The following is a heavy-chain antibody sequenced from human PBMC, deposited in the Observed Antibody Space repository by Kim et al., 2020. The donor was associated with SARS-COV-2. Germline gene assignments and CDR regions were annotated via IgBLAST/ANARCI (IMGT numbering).Heavy chain of an antibody. CDR3: AACTDYFGAGTYYMDS. V-gene: IGHV1-58*01. J-gene: IGHJ4*02. Sequence: SVKVSCKTSGFTFTNSALQWVRQARGQHLEWIGWIVVGSGSTNYAPSFHERVTISRDVSTGTAYMDLSNLAPEDTAVYYCAACTDYFGAGTYYMDSWGQGTLVTVSS. D-gene: IGHD3-10*01. CDR1: GFTFTNSA. CDR2: IVVGSGST.